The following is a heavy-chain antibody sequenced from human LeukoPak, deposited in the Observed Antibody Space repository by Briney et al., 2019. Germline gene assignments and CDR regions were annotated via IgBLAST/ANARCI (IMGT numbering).Heavy chain of an antibody. J-gene: IGHJ4*02. CDR1: GFTVSSNY. D-gene: IGHD5-12*01. CDR2: IYSGGST. V-gene: IGHV3-66*02. CDR3: AREGVATTPPYFDY. Sequence: PGRSLRLSCAASGFTVSSNYMSWVRQAPGKGMEWVSVIYSGGSTYYADSVKGRFTISRDNSKNTLYLQMNSVRAEDTAVYYCAREGVATTPPYFDYWGQGTLVTVSS.